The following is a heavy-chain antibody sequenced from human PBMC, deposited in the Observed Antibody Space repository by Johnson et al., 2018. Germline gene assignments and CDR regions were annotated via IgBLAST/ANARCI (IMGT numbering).Heavy chain of an antibody. Sequence: VQLVQSGGGLAKPGGSLRLSCAASGFTFSNACMNWVRQVRQAPGKGLEWVGRIKHKVDGGTTDYAAPVKGRFTISRDDSKSIAYLQMNSLKTEDTAVYYWTSPERSGYTPFDSWGQGTMVTVSS. J-gene: IGHJ3*02. CDR1: GFTFSNAC. D-gene: IGHD3-22*01. CDR3: TSPERSGYTPFDS. CDR2: IKHKVDGGTT. V-gene: IGHV3-15*07.